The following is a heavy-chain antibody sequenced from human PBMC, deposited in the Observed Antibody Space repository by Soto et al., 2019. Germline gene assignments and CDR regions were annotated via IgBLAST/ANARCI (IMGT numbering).Heavy chain of an antibody. Sequence: QVQLVQSGAEVKKPGASVKVSCKASGYSFTSYGISWVRQAPGQGLEWMGWISAYYGNTDYAQKLLGRVTMTTDTSTITAYLELTSLRSADTAVYYCARVGVPNGYHLGAYWGQGTLVTFSS. D-gene: IGHD5-12*01. V-gene: IGHV1-18*01. CDR2: ISAYYGNT. CDR1: GYSFTSYG. CDR3: ARVGVPNGYHLGAY. J-gene: IGHJ4*02.